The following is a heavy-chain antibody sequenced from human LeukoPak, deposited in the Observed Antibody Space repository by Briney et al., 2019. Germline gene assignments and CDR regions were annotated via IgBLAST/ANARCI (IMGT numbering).Heavy chain of an antibody. Sequence: GGSLRLSCAASGFTFSSYAMHWVRQAPGKGLAWVAVISYDGSNKYYADSVKGRFTISRDNSKNTLYLQMNSLRGEDTAVYYCAKPSRAGSTHRYFYGMDVWGQGTTVTVSS. D-gene: IGHD1-1*01. V-gene: IGHV3-30-3*02. CDR3: AKPSRAGSTHRYFYGMDV. CDR2: ISYDGSNK. CDR1: GFTFSSYA. J-gene: IGHJ6*02.